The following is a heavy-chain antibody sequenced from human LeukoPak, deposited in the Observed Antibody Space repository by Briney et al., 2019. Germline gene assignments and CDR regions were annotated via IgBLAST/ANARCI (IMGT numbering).Heavy chain of an antibody. CDR3: ARDLTLDSSGSIPFGAFDI. D-gene: IGHD3-22*01. J-gene: IGHJ3*02. CDR2: ISAYNGNT. V-gene: IGHV1-18*01. CDR1: GYTFTSYG. Sequence: GASVKVSCKASGYTFTSYGISWVRQAPGQGLEWMGWISAYNGNTNYAQKLQGRVTMTTDTSTSTAYMELRSLRSDDTAVYYCARDLTLDSSGSIPFGAFDIWGQGTMVTVSS.